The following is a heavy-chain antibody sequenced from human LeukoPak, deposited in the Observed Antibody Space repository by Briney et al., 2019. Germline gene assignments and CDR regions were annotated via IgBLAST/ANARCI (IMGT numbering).Heavy chain of an antibody. J-gene: IGHJ4*02. D-gene: IGHD6-13*01. CDR3: ARDLAADGRVPDY. V-gene: IGHV1-18*01. CDR2: ISGDNANP. Sequence: ASVKVSCKASGYTFTIYGINWVRQAPGRGLEWMGWISGDNANPNYAQKFQGRVTMTTDTSTSTAYMELSRLRSDDTAMYYCARDLAADGRVPDYWGQGTLVTVSS. CDR1: GYTFTIYG.